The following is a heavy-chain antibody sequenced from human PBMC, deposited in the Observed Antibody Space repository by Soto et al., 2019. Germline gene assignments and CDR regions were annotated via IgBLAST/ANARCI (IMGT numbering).Heavy chain of an antibody. D-gene: IGHD3-22*01. V-gene: IGHV1-46*01. CDR2: IKPSGTST. J-gene: IGHJ3*02. CDR1: GYSFTSYY. Sequence: QVQLVQSGAEVKKPGAAAQVSCKASGYSFTSYYMHLVRQAPGQGLEWMGVIKPSGTSTKYAQRFQGRVTMTKDTSTNTVYLELSSLRSEDTAVYYCAREYYYDSRGAFDIWGQGTMVTVSS. CDR3: AREYYYDSRGAFDI.